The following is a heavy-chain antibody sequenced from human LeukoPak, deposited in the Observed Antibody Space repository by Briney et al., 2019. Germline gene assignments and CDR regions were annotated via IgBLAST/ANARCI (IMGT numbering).Heavy chain of an antibody. J-gene: IGHJ4*02. D-gene: IGHD3-22*01. Sequence: GGSLRLSCAASGFTFSSYGMHWVRQAPGKGLEWVAVISYDGSNKYYADSVKGRFTISRDNSKNTLYLQMNSLRAEDTAVYYCAREPYYYDTKALGYWGQGTLVTVSS. CDR2: ISYDGSNK. CDR3: AREPYYYDTKALGY. V-gene: IGHV3-30*03. CDR1: GFTFSSYG.